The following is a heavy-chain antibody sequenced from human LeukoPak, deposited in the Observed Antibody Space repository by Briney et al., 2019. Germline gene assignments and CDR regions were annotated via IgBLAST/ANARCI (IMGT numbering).Heavy chain of an antibody. D-gene: IGHD6-13*01. CDR3: AGVDSSSWWSY. J-gene: IGHJ4*02. V-gene: IGHV4-59*01. CDR1: GGSIGSYY. Sequence: SETLSLTCTVSGGSIGSYYWSWIQQPPGKGRAWIGNSYYSGSTKYNPSLKSRVTISVDTSKNQFSLKVNSVTAADTAVYYCAGVDSSSWWSYWGQGPLVTVS. CDR2: SYYSGST.